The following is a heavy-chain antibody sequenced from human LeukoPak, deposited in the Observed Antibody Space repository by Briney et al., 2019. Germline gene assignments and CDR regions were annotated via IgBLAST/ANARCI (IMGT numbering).Heavy chain of an antibody. V-gene: IGHV5-51*01. D-gene: IGHD6-13*01. Sequence: GESLKISCKGSGYSFTSYWIGWVRQMPGKGLEWMGIIYPGDSDTRYSPSFQGQVTISADKSTSTAYLQWSSLKASDTAMYYCARPRIAAAGPDDAFDIWGQGTMVTVSS. CDR2: IYPGDSDT. J-gene: IGHJ3*02. CDR3: ARPRIAAAGPDDAFDI. CDR1: GYSFTSYW.